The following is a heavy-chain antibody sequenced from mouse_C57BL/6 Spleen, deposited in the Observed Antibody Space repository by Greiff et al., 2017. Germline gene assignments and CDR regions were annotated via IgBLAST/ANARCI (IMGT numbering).Heavy chain of an antibody. D-gene: IGHD1-1*01. CDR2: IDPSDSYT. CDR1: GYTFTSYW. Sequence: QVQLQQPGAALVMPGASVKLSCKASGYTFTSYWMHWVKQRPGQGLEWIGEIDPSDSYTNYNQKFKGKSTLTVDKSSSTAYMPLSSLTSEDSAVYYCARMGTTVVAGDYWGQGTSVTVSS. V-gene: IGHV1-69*01. CDR3: ARMGTTVVAGDY. J-gene: IGHJ4*01.